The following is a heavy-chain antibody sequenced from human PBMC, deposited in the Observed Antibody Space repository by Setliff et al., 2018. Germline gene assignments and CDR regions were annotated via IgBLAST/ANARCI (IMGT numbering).Heavy chain of an antibody. CDR3: ARGRNIAARLLDA. CDR1: GGTFSDYY. Sequence: PSETLSLTCAAYGGTFSDYYWTWIRQSPGKGLEWVGEINHRGSTNYNTSLKSRVTISVDTSKDQFSLKVISMTAADTAVYYCARGRNIAARLLDAWGQGTLVTVSS. V-gene: IGHV4-34*01. D-gene: IGHD6-6*01. CDR2: INHRGST. J-gene: IGHJ4*02.